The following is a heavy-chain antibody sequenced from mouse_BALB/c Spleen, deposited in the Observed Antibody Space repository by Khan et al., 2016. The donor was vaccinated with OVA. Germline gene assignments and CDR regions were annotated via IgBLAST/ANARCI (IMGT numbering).Heavy chain of an antibody. J-gene: IGHJ4*01. Sequence: QVQLKQSGPGLVAPSQSLSITCTVSGFSLTSYGVHWVRQPPGKGLEWLVVIWSDGSTNYNSVLKSRLSISKDNSKSQVFLKMNSLQTDDTAIYFGSRCFYGYSSLYALFYWGQGTSVSVSS. V-gene: IGHV2-6*02. D-gene: IGHD2-2*01. CDR1: GFSLTSYG. CDR3: SRCFYGYSSLYALFY. CDR2: IWSDGST.